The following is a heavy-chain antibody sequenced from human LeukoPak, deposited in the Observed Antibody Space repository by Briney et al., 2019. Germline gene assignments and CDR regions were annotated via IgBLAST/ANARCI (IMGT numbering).Heavy chain of an antibody. CDR1: GDSISSSNSY. CDR3: ARAGIGIEVAGTIHNWFDP. D-gene: IGHD6-19*01. J-gene: IGHJ5*02. CDR2: LYYSGSS. Sequence: KPSETLSLTCTVSGDSISSSNSYRGWIRQPPGKGLEWIGSLYYSGSSYYNPSLKSRVTISADTSKNQFSLKLTSVTAADTAVYYCARAGIGIEVAGTIHNWFDPWGQGTQVTVSS. V-gene: IGHV4-39*01.